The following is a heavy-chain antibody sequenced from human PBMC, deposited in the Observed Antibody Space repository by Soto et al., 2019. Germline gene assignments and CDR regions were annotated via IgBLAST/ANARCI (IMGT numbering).Heavy chain of an antibody. CDR1: GFTFSSYA. CDR2: ISGSGGST. CDR3: ATSPCPNSSGWYHYYYGMDV. V-gene: IGHV3-23*01. D-gene: IGHD6-19*01. J-gene: IGHJ6*02. Sequence: GGSLRLSCAASGFTFSSYAMSWVRQAPGKGLEWVSAISGSGGSTYYADSVKGRFTISRDNSKNTLYLQMNSLRAEDTAVYYCATSPCPNSSGWYHYYYGMDVWGQGTTVTVSS.